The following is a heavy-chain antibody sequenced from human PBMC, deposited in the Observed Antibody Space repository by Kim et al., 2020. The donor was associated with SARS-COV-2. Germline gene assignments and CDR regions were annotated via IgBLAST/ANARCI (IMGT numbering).Heavy chain of an antibody. Sequence: SDTLSLTCSVSGDSFNSTDFSWGWTRQSPGKGLEWIGTIYPSGSAYYNPSLQRRLTLSVDTSQTHFSLKLRSVTAADTAVYYCARQGSELEWLLPDYWGQGTEVVVSP. V-gene: IGHV4-39*01. J-gene: IGHJ4*02. D-gene: IGHD3-3*01. CDR2: IYPSGSA. CDR3: ARQGSELEWLLPDY. CDR1: GDSFNSTDFS.